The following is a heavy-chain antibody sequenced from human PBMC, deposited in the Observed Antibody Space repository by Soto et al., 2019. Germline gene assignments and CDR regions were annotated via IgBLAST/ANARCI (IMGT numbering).Heavy chain of an antibody. V-gene: IGHV4-59*01. CDR3: ARDRRGSGTWSPYYFDY. CDR1: GGSMSSYY. D-gene: IGHD3-10*01. CDR2: VYDSGST. Sequence: SESLSLTCAVSGGSMSSYYWSWIRQAPGKGLEWIGYVYDSGSTDYNPSLKSRLTISLDTSKNLFSLKLSFVTAADTAVYYCARDRRGSGTWSPYYFDYWGQGIMVTVS. J-gene: IGHJ4*02.